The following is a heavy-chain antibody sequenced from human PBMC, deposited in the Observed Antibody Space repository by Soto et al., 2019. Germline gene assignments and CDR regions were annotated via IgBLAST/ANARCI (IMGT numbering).Heavy chain of an antibody. Sequence: SVKVSCKASGYTFTSYGISWVRQAPGQGLEWMGWISAYNGNTNYAQKLQGRVTMTTDTSTSTAYMELRSLRSDDTAVYYCARGSPTDYYYYGMDVWGQGTTVTVSS. CDR3: ARGSPTDYYYYGMDV. D-gene: IGHD2-15*01. CDR1: GYTFTSYG. CDR2: ISAYNGNT. V-gene: IGHV1-18*01. J-gene: IGHJ6*02.